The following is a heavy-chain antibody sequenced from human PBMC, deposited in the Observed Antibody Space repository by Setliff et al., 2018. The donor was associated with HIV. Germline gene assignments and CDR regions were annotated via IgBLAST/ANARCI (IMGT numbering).Heavy chain of an antibody. Sequence: SVKVSCKASGGTFSSYGISWVRQAPGQGLEWMGGIIPMSGVPKYAQKFQGRVTITSDKSTSTAYMELSSLRSEDTAVYYCARNPERAALNYYYYYIDVWGKGTTVTVSS. CDR1: GGTFSSYG. D-gene: IGHD2-15*01. J-gene: IGHJ6*03. CDR3: ARNPERAALNYYYYYIDV. V-gene: IGHV1-69*10. CDR2: IIPMSGVP.